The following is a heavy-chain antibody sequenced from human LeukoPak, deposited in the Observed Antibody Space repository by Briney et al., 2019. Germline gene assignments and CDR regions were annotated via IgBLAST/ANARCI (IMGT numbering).Heavy chain of an antibody. Sequence: VTLSLTCSASGFTVSSNYLSWVRQPPGKGLEWVSVIYSGGNTYYNPSVKSRFTISRDDSKNTLYLQMNSLRAEDTAVYFCTSRRVGSNWYDSWGQGTLVTVSS. V-gene: IGHV3-66*01. J-gene: IGHJ5*01. CDR1: GFTVSSNY. CDR3: TSRRVGSNWYDS. D-gene: IGHD1-26*01. CDR2: IYSGGNT.